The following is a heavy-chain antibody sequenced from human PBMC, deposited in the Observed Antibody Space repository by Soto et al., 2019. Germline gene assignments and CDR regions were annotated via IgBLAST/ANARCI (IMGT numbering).Heavy chain of an antibody. CDR2: ISYDGSNK. CDR1: GFNFSSYG. CDR3: AKDKRVVPAAMRSYYYYYGMDV. D-gene: IGHD2-2*01. V-gene: IGHV3-30*18. Sequence: QVQLVESGGGVVQPGRSLRLSCAASGFNFSSYGMHWVRQAPGKGLEWVAVISYDGSNKYYADSVKGRFTISRDNSKNTLYLQMNSLRAEDTAVYYCAKDKRVVPAAMRSYYYYYGMDVWGQGTTVTVSS. J-gene: IGHJ6*02.